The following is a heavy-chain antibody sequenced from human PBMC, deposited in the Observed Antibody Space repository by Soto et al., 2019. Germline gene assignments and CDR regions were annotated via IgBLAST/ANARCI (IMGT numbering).Heavy chain of an antibody. CDR3: ARADRQYCSVSTCYIFDY. V-gene: IGHV4-61*01. CDR2: TDYSGST. Sequence: SETLSLTCIVSGASVSSNSYYWTWIRQPPGKGLEWIGYTDYSGSTKYNPSLKSRVTISADTSKNQFSLRVSSVTAADTAMYYCARADRQYCSVSTCYIFDYWGQGTQVTVSS. D-gene: IGHD2-2*02. CDR1: GASVSSNSYY. J-gene: IGHJ4*02.